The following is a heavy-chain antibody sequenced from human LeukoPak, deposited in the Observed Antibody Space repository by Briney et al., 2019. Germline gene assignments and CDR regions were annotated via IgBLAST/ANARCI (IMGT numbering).Heavy chain of an antibody. J-gene: IGHJ3*02. Sequence: GASVKVSCKASGYTFTGYYMHWVRQAPGQGLEWMGWINPNSGGTNYAQKFQGRVTMTRDTSISTAYMELSRLRSDDTAVYYCARDRAEYSSWLQVSGDAFDIWGQGTMVTVSS. D-gene: IGHD6-6*01. CDR3: ARDRAEYSSWLQVSGDAFDI. CDR1: GYTFTGYY. CDR2: INPNSGGT. V-gene: IGHV1-2*02.